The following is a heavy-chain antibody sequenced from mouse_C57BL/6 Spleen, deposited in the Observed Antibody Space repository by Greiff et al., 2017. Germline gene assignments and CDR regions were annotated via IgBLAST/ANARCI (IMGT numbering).Heavy chain of an antibody. D-gene: IGHD1-1*01. CDR2: IDPENGGT. CDR1: GFNITDDY. V-gene: IGHV14-4*01. CDR3: THDGSSYDYAMDY. J-gene: IGHJ4*01. Sequence: VQLKQSGAELVRPGASVKLSCTASGFNITDDYIRWVKQRPEQGLEWIGWIDPENGGTDYDSKFQGKATITADTSSNTAYLQLSSLTSEDTAVYYCTHDGSSYDYAMDYWGQGTSVTVSS.